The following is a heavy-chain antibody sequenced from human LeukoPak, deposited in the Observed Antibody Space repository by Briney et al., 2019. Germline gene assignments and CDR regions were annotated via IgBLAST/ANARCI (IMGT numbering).Heavy chain of an antibody. CDR3: AREWGLESSGYYYAY. V-gene: IGHV1-69*01. CDR2: ITPIFGTA. J-gene: IGHJ4*02. D-gene: IGHD3-22*01. CDR1: GGTFSRFT. Sequence: SVKVSCKASGGTFSRFTISWVRQAPGRGFEWMGGITPIFGTANFAQKFQGRVSITADESTSTAFMELSSLRSEDTAVYYCAREWGLESSGYYYAYWGQGTLVTVSS.